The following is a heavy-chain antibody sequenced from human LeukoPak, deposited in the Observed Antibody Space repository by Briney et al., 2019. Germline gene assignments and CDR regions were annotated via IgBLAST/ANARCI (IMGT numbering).Heavy chain of an antibody. CDR2: ISSSGSTI. J-gene: IGHJ6*04. CDR3: AELGITMIGGV. CDR1: GFNFDDYG. D-gene: IGHD3-10*02. Sequence: GGSLRLSCAASGFNFDDYGMNWVRQVPGKGLEWVSYISSSGSTIYYADSVKGRFTISRDNAKNSLYLQMNSLRAEDTAVYYCAELGITMIGGVWGKGTTVTISS. V-gene: IGHV3-48*03.